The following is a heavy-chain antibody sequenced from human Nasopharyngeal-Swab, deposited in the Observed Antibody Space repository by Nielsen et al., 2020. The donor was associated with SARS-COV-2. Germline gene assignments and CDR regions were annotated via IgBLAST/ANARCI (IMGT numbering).Heavy chain of an antibody. V-gene: IGHV5-51*01. D-gene: IGHD1-26*01. CDR3: AIGAAVGTLFHGMDV. CDR2: IFPGDSDT. Sequence: KVSCKGSGYRFTDYWIAWVRQAPGKGLECMGTIFPGDSDTRYSPSFEGRVTISVDQSITTAYLHWTSLKASDTAKYYCAIGAAVGTLFHGMDVWGQGTMVTVSS. J-gene: IGHJ6*02. CDR1: GYRFTDYW.